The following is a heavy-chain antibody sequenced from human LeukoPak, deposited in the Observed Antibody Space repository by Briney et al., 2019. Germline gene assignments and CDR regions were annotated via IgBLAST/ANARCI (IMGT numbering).Heavy chain of an antibody. Sequence: SETLSLTCSVSGGAISSSDDYWGFVRQTPGKGLEWMGSIYYTGSSHYNPSLKSRATISVDTSKNQFSLKLTSVTAADTAVYYCTRAASSGPLFTYHMDVWGKGTTVTVSS. CDR1: GGAISSSDDY. CDR2: IYYTGSS. V-gene: IGHV4-39*07. D-gene: IGHD3-22*01. CDR3: TRAASSGPLFTYHMDV. J-gene: IGHJ6*03.